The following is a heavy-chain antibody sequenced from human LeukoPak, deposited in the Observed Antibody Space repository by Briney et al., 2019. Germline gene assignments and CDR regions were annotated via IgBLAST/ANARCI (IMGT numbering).Heavy chain of an antibody. V-gene: IGHV1-18*01. J-gene: IGHJ4*02. CDR1: GYTFTSYG. CDR3: ARDDLGTYYYDSSGYLDY. CDR2: ISAYNGNT. D-gene: IGHD3-22*01. Sequence: GASVKVSCKASGYTFTSYGISWVRQAPGQGLEWMGWISAYNGNTNYAQKLPGRVTMTTDTSTSTAYMELRSLRSDDTAVYYCARDDLGTYYYDSSGYLDYWGQGTLVTVSS.